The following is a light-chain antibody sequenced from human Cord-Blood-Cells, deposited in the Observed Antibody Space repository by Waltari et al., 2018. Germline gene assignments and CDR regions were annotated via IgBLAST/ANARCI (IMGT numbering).Light chain of an antibody. V-gene: IGLV3-25*02. CDR1: ALPKQY. Sequence: SYELTQPPSVSVSPGQTARITCSGDALPKQYAYWYQQKPGQAPVLVICKDRERPSGIPERVSGSSSGTTVTLTISGVQAEEEADYYCQSADSSGTYYVFGTGTKVTVL. CDR3: QSADSSGTYYV. J-gene: IGLJ1*01. CDR2: KDR.